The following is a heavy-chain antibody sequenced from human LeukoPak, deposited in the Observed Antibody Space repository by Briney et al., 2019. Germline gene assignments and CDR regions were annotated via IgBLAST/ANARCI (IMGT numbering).Heavy chain of an antibody. CDR2: ISGSAASI. V-gene: IGHV3-23*01. D-gene: IGHD3-22*01. J-gene: IGHJ6*02. Sequence: PGGSLRLSCAASGFTFSSYALSWVRQAPGKGLEWVSAISGSAASIYYADSVKGRFTISRDNSKNTLYLQMNSLRAEDTAVYYCAKAADYDTYYYGMDVWGQGTTVTVSS. CDR1: GFTFSSYA. CDR3: AKAADYDTYYYGMDV.